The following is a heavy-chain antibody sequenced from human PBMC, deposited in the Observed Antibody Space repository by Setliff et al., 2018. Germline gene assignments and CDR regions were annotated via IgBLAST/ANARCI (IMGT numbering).Heavy chain of an antibody. V-gene: IGHV4-59*01. J-gene: IGHJ3*02. CDR2: IYSSGST. CDR3: ATNRDGYNQEAFDI. CDR1: GGSISSYY. D-gene: IGHD5-12*01. Sequence: KPSETLSLTCTVSGGSISSYYWNWIRQPPWGGLEWIGYIYSSGSTNYNPSLKSRVTMSVDTSKNQFSLKLSSVTAADTAVYYCATNRDGYNQEAFDIWGQGTMVTVSS.